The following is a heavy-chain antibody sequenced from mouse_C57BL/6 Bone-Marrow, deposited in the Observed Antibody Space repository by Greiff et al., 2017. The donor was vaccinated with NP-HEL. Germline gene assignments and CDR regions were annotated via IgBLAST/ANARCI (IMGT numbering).Heavy chain of an antibody. CDR1: GYAFSSSW. V-gene: IGHV1-82*01. CDR2: IYPGDGDT. CDR3: ARSSGSSSYAMDY. D-gene: IGHD1-1*01. Sequence: QVQLQQSGPELVKPGASVKISCKASGYAFSSSWMNWVKQRPGKGLEWIGRIYPGDGDTNYNGKFKGKATLTADKSSSTAYMQLSSLTSEDSAVYFCARSSGSSSYAMDYWGQGTSVTVSS. J-gene: IGHJ4*01.